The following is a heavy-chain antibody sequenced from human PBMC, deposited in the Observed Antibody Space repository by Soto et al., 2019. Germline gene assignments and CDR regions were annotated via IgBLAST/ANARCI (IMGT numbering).Heavy chain of an antibody. CDR3: ARDTTGLDY. V-gene: IGHV1-69*12. CDR1: GGAFTSYS. CDR2: IIPMSGTT. Sequence: QVHLVQSGAEVKKTGSSVKVSCKASGGAFTSYSFHWVRQAPGQGLEWMGGIIPMSGTTNYALKFQGRVTMTADVPTNTAYIELSSLRSEDTAIYYCARDTTGLDYWGQGTLVTVSS. J-gene: IGHJ4*02. D-gene: IGHD1-1*01.